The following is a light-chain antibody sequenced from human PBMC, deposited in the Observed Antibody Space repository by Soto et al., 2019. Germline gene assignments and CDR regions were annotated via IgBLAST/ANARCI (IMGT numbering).Light chain of an antibody. CDR2: GAS. J-gene: IGKJ1*01. CDR1: RNVGSK. Sequence: EIVMTQSPATLSVSPGERATLSCRASRNVGSKLACYMQKPGQSPRLLLSGASTRAADFPARFSGSGSGTEFTLTISSLQSADFAVYYCQQYNNWPPWTFGQGTKVDIK. CDR3: QQYNNWPPWT. V-gene: IGKV3-15*01.